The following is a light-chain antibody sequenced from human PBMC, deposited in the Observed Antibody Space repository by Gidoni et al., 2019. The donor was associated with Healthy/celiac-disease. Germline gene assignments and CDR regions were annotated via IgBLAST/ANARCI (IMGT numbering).Light chain of an antibody. V-gene: IGKV2-28*01. J-gene: IGKJ4*01. CDR1: QSLLHSNGYNY. Sequence: IVMTQSPLALPVTPGEPASISCRSSQSLLHSNGYNYLDWYLQKPGQSPLLLIYLGSNRASGVPSRFSSGGSRTDFTMKISRVEADDVGVYYCMQALQTPLTFGGGTKVEIK. CDR2: LGS. CDR3: MQALQTPLT.